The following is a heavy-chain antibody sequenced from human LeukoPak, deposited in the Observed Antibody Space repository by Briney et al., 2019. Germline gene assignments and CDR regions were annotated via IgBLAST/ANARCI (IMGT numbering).Heavy chain of an antibody. J-gene: IGHJ3*02. CDR1: GFTFSNAW. CDR3: STDSVTARRDDAFDI. V-gene: IGHV3-15*01. Sequence: TGGSLRLSCAASGFTFSNAWMSWVRQAPGKGLEWVGRIKRKTDGGTTDYAAPVTGRFTISRDDSKNMLYLQMNSLKNENTAVYYCSTDSVTARRDDAFDIWGQGTVTVSS. D-gene: IGHD2-21*02. CDR2: IKRKTDGGTT.